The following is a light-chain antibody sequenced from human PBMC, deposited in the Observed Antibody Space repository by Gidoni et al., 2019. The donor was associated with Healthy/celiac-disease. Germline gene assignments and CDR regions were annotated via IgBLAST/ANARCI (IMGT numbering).Light chain of an antibody. CDR3: QKSYSTPYT. CDR2: AAS. CDR1: QSISSY. Sequence: DIQMTQSPSSLSASVGDRVTITCRASQSISSYLNWHQQKPGKAPKLLIYAASSLQSGVPSRFSGSGSGTDFTLTIRSLQPEDFATYYCQKSYSTPYTFGQGTKLEIK. V-gene: IGKV1-39*01. J-gene: IGKJ2*01.